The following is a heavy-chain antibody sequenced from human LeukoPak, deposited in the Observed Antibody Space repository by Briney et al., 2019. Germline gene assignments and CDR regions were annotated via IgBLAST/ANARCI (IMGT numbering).Heavy chain of an antibody. V-gene: IGHV4-39*01. CDR2: IYYSGTT. J-gene: IGHJ4*02. Sequence: SETLSLTCTVSGGSISSTSYYWGWIRQPPGKGLEWTGFIYYSGTTYYNPSLKSRVTISVDTSKNQFSLKLSSVTAADTAVYYCARVPLRTEFSYYFDSGGQGNLVTVTA. CDR1: GGSISSTSYY. CDR3: ARVPLRTEFSYYFDS. D-gene: IGHD3-3*01.